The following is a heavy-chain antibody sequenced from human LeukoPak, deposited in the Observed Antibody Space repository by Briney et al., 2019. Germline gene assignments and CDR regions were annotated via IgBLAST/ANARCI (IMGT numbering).Heavy chain of an antibody. J-gene: IGHJ4*02. CDR1: GGSISSYY. Sequence: PSETLSLTCTVSGGSISSYYWSWIRQPPGKGLEWIGYIYYSGSTNYNPSLKSRVTISVDTSKNQFSLKLSSVTAADTAVYYCARSVLQSFEIDYWGQGTPVTVSS. D-gene: IGHD3-9*01. V-gene: IGHV4-59*01. CDR2: IYYSGST. CDR3: ARSVLQSFEIDY.